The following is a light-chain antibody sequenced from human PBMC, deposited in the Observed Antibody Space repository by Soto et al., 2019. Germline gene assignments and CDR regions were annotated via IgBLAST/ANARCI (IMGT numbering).Light chain of an antibody. J-gene: IGLJ1*01. Sequence: QSALTQPASVSGSPGQSITISCTGTSSDVGGYSSVSWYQQLPGKAPKLMIFEVSNRPSGVSSRFSGSKSGNTASLTISGLQAEYEADYDCTSYTSTSTLYVFGTGTKLTVL. CDR2: EVS. V-gene: IGLV2-14*01. CDR1: SSDVGGYSS. CDR3: TSYTSTSTLYV.